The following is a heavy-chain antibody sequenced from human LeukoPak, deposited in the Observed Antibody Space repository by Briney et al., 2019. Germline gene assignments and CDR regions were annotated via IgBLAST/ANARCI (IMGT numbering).Heavy chain of an antibody. CDR2: INHSGST. V-gene: IGHV4-34*01. CDR3: ARLTVEDYYFDY. CDR1: GGSFSGYY. Sequence: PSETLSLTCAVYGGSFSGYYWSWIRQPPGKGLEWIGEINHSGSTNYNPSLKSRVTISVDTSKNQFSLKLSSVTAADTAVYYCARLTVEDYYFDYWGQGTLVTVSS. D-gene: IGHD4-23*01. J-gene: IGHJ4*02.